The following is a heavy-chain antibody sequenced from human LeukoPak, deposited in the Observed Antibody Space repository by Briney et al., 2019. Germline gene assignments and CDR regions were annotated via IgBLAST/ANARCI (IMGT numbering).Heavy chain of an antibody. D-gene: IGHD1-26*01. V-gene: IGHV4-59*01. J-gene: IGHJ4*02. CDR2: IYFSGST. CDR3: VSGLWEVPGCH. CDR1: GGSISSYY. Sequence: PSETLSPTCTVSGGSISSYYWSWIRQPPGKGLGWIGYIYFSGSTNYNPSLKSRVTISIDTSKNQFSLRLSSVTAADTAVYYCVSGLWEVPGCHWGQGTLVTVSS.